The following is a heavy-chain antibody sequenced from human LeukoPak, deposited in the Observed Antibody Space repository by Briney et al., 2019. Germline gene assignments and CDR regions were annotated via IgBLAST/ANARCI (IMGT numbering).Heavy chain of an antibody. J-gene: IGHJ6*03. CDR2: MNPNSGNT. D-gene: IGHD3-9*01. CDR1: GYTFTSYD. CDR3: ARGVTVRYFGWFGDYYYYMDV. Sequence: ASVKVSFKASGYTFTSYDLNWVGQPTGQGLEGMGWMNPNSGNTGNAQKFQGRVTMTRNTSISTAYMELSSLRSEDTAVYYCARGVTVRYFGWFGDYYYYMDVWGKGTTVTISS. V-gene: IGHV1-8*01.